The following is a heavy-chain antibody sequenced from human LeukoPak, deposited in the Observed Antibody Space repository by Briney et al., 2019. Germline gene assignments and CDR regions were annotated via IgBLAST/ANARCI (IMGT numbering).Heavy chain of an antibody. J-gene: IGHJ6*02. CDR2: VNRDGSET. CDR3: ARNNGMDV. CDR1: GFTFSSYW. V-gene: IGHV3-7*03. Sequence: GGSLRLSCAASGFTFSSYWMNWARQAPGRGPEWVANVNRDGSETYYLDSVKGRFTISKDNAKNSLYLQMNSLRAEDTALYHCARNNGMDVWGQGTTVIVSS.